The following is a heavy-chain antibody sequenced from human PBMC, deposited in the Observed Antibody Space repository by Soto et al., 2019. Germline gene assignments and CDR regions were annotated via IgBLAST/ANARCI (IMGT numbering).Heavy chain of an antibody. CDR1: GESVSSNSAA. V-gene: IGHV6-1*01. CDR2: TYYRSKWSN. Sequence: SQTLSLTCAISGESVSSNSAAWNWIRQSPSRGLEWLGRTYYRSKWSNDYALSVEGRITINPDTSKNQFSLQLNSLTPEDTAVYYCARGYAFDIWGQGTMVTVSS. J-gene: IGHJ3*02. CDR3: ARGYAFDI.